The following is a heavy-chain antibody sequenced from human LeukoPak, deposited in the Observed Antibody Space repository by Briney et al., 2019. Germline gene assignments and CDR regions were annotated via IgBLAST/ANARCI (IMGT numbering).Heavy chain of an antibody. Sequence: ASVKVSCKTTGYTFIDYHIHWVRQAPGQGLDWMGWINPKSRGTNYVQKFQGRVAMTGDTSISTVYMELTRLTSDDTAVYYCARVSLGAGSYCDYWGQGTLVTVSS. CDR3: ARVSLGAGSYCDY. CDR1: GYTFIDYH. J-gene: IGHJ4*03. V-gene: IGHV1-2*02. D-gene: IGHD1-26*01. CDR2: INPKSRGT.